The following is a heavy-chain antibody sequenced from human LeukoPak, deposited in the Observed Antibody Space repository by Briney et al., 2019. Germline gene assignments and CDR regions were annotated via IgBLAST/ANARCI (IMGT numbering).Heavy chain of an antibody. V-gene: IGHV4-34*01. Sequence: SETLSLTCAVYGGSFSGYYWSWIRQPPGKGLEWIGEINHSGSTYYNPSLKSRVNISVDTSKNQFSLKLSSVTAADTAVYYCARAGIYGSGSYSPNWFDPWGQGTLVTVSS. J-gene: IGHJ5*02. D-gene: IGHD3-10*01. CDR3: ARAGIYGSGSYSPNWFDP. CDR2: INHSGST. CDR1: GGSFSGYY.